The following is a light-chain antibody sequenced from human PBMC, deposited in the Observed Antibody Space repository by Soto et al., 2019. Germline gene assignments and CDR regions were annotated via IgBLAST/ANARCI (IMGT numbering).Light chain of an antibody. J-gene: IGLJ1*01. CDR3: SSYTSSSTLLYV. CDR2: DVS. Sequence: QSALTQPASVSGSPGQSITISCTGTSSDVGGYNYVSWYQQHPGKAPTLMIYDVSTRPSGVSNRFSGSKSGNTASLTISGLQAEDEAEYYSSSYTSSSTLLYVFGTGTKVTVL. CDR1: SSDVGGYNY. V-gene: IGLV2-14*01.